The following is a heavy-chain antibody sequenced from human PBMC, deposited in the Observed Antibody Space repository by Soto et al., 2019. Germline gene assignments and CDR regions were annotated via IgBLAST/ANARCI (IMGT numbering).Heavy chain of an antibody. D-gene: IGHD2-21*02. CDR2: IIPIFGTA. V-gene: IGHV1-69*01. Sequence: PGGSLRLSCAASGFTFRSYAISWVRQAPGQGLEWMGGIIPIFGTANYAQKFQGRVTITADESTSTAYMELSSLRSEDTAVYYCARGSAPPAYCGGDCYPYYYYYYGMDVWGQGTTVTVSS. CDR1: GFTFRSYA. J-gene: IGHJ6*02. CDR3: ARGSAPPAYCGGDCYPYYYYYYGMDV.